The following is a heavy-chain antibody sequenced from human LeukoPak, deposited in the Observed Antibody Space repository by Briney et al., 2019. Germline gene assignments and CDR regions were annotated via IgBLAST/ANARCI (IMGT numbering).Heavy chain of an antibody. CDR3: ARGSYCSGGSCYSYLDY. CDR2: ISAYNGNT. Sequence: ASVKVSCKASGYTFTSYGISWVRQAPGQGLEWMGWISAYNGNTNYAQKLQGRVTMTTDTSTSTAYMELRSLRSDDTAVYYRARGSYCSGGSCYSYLDYWGQGTLVTVSS. J-gene: IGHJ4*02. CDR1: GYTFTSYG. V-gene: IGHV1-18*01. D-gene: IGHD2-15*01.